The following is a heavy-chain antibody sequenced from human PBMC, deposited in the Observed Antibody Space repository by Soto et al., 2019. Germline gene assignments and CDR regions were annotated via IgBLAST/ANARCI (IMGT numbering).Heavy chain of an antibody. CDR3: EKEKKGGTSGYYFDY. J-gene: IGHJ4*02. CDR2: ISGSGDAT. V-gene: IGHV3-23*01. Sequence: GGSLRLSCAASGFTFTNYVMTWVRQAPGKGLEWVSAISGSGDATNYADSVKGRFTISRDNSKNTLYLQMSSLSAEDAAVYYWEKEKKGGTSGYYFDYWGQGTLVTVSS. CDR1: GFTFTNYV. D-gene: IGHD1-26*01.